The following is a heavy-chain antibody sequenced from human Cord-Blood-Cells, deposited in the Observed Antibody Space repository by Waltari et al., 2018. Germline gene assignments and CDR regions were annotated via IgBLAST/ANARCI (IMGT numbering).Heavy chain of an antibody. CDR3: ARSKDYYGSGSYFDY. J-gene: IGHJ4*02. CDR2: INPNSGGT. V-gene: IGHV1-2*02. D-gene: IGHD3-10*01. CDR1: GYTFTGYY. Sequence: QVQLVQSGAEVKKPGASVKVSCKASGYTFTGYYMHWVRQALGQGLEWMGWINPNSGGTNYAQKFQGRVTMTRDTSISTAYMELSRLRSDDTAVYYCARSKDYYGSGSYFDYWGQGTLVTVSS.